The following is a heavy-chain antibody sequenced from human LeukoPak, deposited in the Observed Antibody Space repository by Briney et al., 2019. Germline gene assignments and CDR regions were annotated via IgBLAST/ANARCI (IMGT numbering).Heavy chain of an antibody. CDR2: ISYDGSNK. V-gene: IGHV3-30-3*01. Sequence: GRSLRLSCAASGFTFSSYAMHWVRQAPGKGLEWVAVISYDGSNKYYADSVKGRFSISRDNSKNTLYLQMNSLRAEDTAVYYCARDGIAGYGMDVWGQGTTVTVSS. D-gene: IGHD1-26*01. J-gene: IGHJ6*02. CDR3: ARDGIAGYGMDV. CDR1: GFTFSSYA.